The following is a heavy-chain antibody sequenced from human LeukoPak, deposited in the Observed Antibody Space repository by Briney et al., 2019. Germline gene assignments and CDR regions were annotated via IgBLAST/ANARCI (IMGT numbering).Heavy chain of an antibody. CDR2: ISGSGGST. CDR1: GFTFSSYA. CDR3: AKSNGGDDYGDYPS. V-gene: IGHV3-23*01. J-gene: IGHJ5*02. Sequence: GGSLRLSYAASGFTFSSYAMSWVRQAPGKGLEWVSAISGSGGSTYYADSVKGRFTISRDNSKNTLYLQMNSLRAEDTAVYYCAKSNGGDDYGDYPSWGQGTLVTVSS. D-gene: IGHD4-17*01.